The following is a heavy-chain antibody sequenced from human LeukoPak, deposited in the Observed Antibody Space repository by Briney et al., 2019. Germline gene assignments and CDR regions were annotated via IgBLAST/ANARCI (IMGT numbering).Heavy chain of an antibody. CDR2: ISSSGSTI. V-gene: IGHV3-11*01. CDR3: AKRGVVIRVILVGFHKEAYYFDS. D-gene: IGHD3-22*01. Sequence: GGSLRLSCAASGFTFSDYYMSWIRHAPGKGMEWVSYISSSGSTINYADSVKGRFTISRENPKNTLYLQMNSLRAEDTAVYFCAKRGVVIRVILVGFHKEAYYFDSWGQGALVTVSS. CDR1: GFTFSDYY. J-gene: IGHJ4*02.